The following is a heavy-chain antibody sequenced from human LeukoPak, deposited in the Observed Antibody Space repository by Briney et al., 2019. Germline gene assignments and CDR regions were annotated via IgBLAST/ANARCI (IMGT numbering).Heavy chain of an antibody. CDR1: GFIFSSYS. CDR3: ARIPPHLSVDSSEPKSGSPCYGMDV. J-gene: IGHJ6*02. V-gene: IGHV3-23*01. Sequence: GGSLRLSCAASGFIFSSYSMSWVRQAPGKGLEWVSVITGSGGNTYYADSVKGRFTISRDNAKNSLYLQMNSLRAEDTAVYYCARIPPHLSVDSSEPKSGSPCYGMDVWGQGTTVTVSS. CDR2: ITGSGGNT. D-gene: IGHD3-22*01.